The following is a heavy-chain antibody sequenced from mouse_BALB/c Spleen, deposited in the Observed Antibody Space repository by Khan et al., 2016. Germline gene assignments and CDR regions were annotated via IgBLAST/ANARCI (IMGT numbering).Heavy chain of an antibody. CDR2: INPDSRTI. J-gene: IGHJ3*01. CDR1: GFDFRRYW. CDR3: ARAGYYGYLAY. Sequence: EVKLLESGGGLVRPGGSLKLSCAASGFDFRRYWMSWVRQAPGKGLEWIGEINPDSRTINYSPSLKDKFTISRDNAKSTLYLQMSKVRSEDRALYYCARAGYYGYLAYWGQGTLVSVSA. D-gene: IGHD1-1*01. V-gene: IGHV4-1*02.